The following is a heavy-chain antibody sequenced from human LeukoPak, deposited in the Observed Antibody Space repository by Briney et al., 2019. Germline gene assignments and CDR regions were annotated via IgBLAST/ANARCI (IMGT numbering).Heavy chain of an antibody. J-gene: IGHJ4*02. D-gene: IGHD3-3*01. CDR2: IRYDGSNK. CDR3: AKEEGAYDFWSGYSPPF. V-gene: IGHV3-30*02. CDR1: GFTFSSYG. Sequence: GGSLRLSCAASGFTFSSYGMHWVRQAPGKGLEWVAFIRYDGSNKYYADSVKGRFTISRDNSKNTLYLQMNSLRAEDTAVCYCAKEEGAYDFWSGYSPPFWGQGTLVTVSS.